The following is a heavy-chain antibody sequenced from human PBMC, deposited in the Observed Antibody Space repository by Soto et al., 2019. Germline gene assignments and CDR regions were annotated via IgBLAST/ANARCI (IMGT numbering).Heavy chain of an antibody. CDR3: ARDKSNGSGSYLDY. V-gene: IGHV3-33*01. CDR2: IWYDGSNK. CDR1: GFSFNNYG. D-gene: IGHD3-10*01. J-gene: IGHJ4*02. Sequence: GGSLRLSCVASGFSFNNYGMHWVRQAPGKGLEWVAVIWYDGSNKYYADSVKGRFTISRDNSKNTLYLQMSSLRAEDTAVYFCARDKSNGSGSYLDYWGQGDLVTVSS.